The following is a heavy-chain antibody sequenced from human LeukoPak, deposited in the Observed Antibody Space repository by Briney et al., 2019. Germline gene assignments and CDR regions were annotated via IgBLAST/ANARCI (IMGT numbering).Heavy chain of an antibody. CDR3: ANDKAPCSWHTPSDF. J-gene: IGHJ4*02. V-gene: IGHV3-23*01. D-gene: IGHD6-13*01. Sequence: PGGSLRLSCAASGFTFRTYAMSWVGQAPGKGLEGVSGISDSGNVTYYAESVKGRFTISRENSKNTVCLHMNCLRADDTAKYYCANDKAPCSWHTPSDFWGQGTLVTVSS. CDR1: GFTFRTYA. CDR2: ISDSGNVT.